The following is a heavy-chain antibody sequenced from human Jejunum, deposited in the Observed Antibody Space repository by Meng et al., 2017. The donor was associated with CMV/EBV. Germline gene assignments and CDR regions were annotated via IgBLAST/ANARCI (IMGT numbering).Heavy chain of an antibody. D-gene: IGHD3-22*01. V-gene: IGHV4-4*02. CDR2: VYHGGNT. J-gene: IGHJ4*02. CDR1: GGSITSDNW. CDR3: VRELDYYDTSGYYHNDH. Sequence: SGGSITSDNWWSWVRQPPGKGLEWIGEVYHGGNTNYNPSLKSRVTISVDKSNNQFSLKLSSVTAADTAVYYCVRELDYYDTSGYYHNDHWGPGTLVTVSA.